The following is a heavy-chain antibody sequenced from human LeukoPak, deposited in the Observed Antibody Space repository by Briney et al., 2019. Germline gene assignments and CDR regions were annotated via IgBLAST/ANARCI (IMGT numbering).Heavy chain of an antibody. V-gene: IGHV3-7*01. Sequence: GGSLRLSCAASGFTFSSFRMAWVRQAPGKGLEWVANIKTDGSEKYYVGSVKGRFTISRDNAENSLYLQMNSLRAEDTAIYYCANSGWSLRDYWGQGTLVTVSS. J-gene: IGHJ4*02. D-gene: IGHD6-19*01. CDR1: GFTFSSFR. CDR2: IKTDGSEK. CDR3: ANSGWSLRDY.